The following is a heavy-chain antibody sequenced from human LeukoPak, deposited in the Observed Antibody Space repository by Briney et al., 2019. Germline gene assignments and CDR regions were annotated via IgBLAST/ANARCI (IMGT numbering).Heavy chain of an antibody. CDR1: GGSIRDYQ. V-gene: IGHV4-4*09. D-gene: IGHD6-13*01. Sequence: SETLSLTCAVSGGSIRDYQWSWIRQPPGKGLEWIGHINTNGRTDYNPSLRSRLTFSVDTSRDQFSLKLSSVTAADTALYYCARGSRIAATVSQFDPWGQGTLVTVSS. J-gene: IGHJ5*02. CDR3: ARGSRIAATVSQFDP. CDR2: INTNGRT.